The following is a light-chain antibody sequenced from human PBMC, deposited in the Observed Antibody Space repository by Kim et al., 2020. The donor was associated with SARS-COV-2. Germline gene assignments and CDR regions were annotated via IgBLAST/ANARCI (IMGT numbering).Light chain of an antibody. J-gene: IGLJ1*01. CDR1: KLGDRF. CDR2: QDY. Sequence: VSPGQTASITCSGDKLGDRFVAWYQQKPGQSPVLVMYQDYKRPSGIPERFSGSNSGNTATPTISGTQAMDEADYYCQAWDSTFYVFGTGTKVTVL. V-gene: IGLV3-1*01. CDR3: QAWDSTFYV.